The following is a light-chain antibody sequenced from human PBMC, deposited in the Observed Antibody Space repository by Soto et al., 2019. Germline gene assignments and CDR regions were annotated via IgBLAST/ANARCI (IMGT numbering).Light chain of an antibody. Sequence: EIVLTQSPGTLSLSLGERATLSCRASQSVSSSYLAWYQQKPGQAPRLLIYGASSRATGIPDRFSGSGSGTDFTLTISRLEPEDFAVYYRQQYGSSPPQTFGQGTKVDI. CDR1: QSVSSSY. V-gene: IGKV3-20*01. CDR2: GAS. J-gene: IGKJ1*01. CDR3: QQYGSSPPQT.